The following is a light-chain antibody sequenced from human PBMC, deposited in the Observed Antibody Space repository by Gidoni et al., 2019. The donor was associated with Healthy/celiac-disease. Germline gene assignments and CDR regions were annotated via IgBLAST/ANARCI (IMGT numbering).Light chain of an antibody. CDR3: QQYGSLLTEET. V-gene: IGKV3-20*01. J-gene: IGKJ1*01. CDR1: QSVSSSY. Sequence: EIVLTQSPGTLSLSPGERATLFCRASQSVSSSYLAWYQQKPGQAPRLLIYGASSRATGIPDRISGSGSGTDFTLTISRLEPEDFAVYYCQQYGSLLTEETFGQGTKVEIK. CDR2: GAS.